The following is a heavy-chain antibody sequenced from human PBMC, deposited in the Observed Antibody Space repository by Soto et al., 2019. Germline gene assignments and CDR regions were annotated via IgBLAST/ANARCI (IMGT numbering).Heavy chain of an antibody. CDR3: AKGLWFGELLYSYYYYGMDV. CDR1: GFTFSSYG. CDR2: ISYDGSNK. D-gene: IGHD3-10*01. J-gene: IGHJ6*02. V-gene: IGHV3-30*18. Sequence: PGGSLRLSCAASGFTFSSYGMHWVRQAPGKGLEWVAVISYDGSNKYYADSVKGRFTISRDNSKNTLYLQMNSLRAEDTAVYYCAKGLWFGELLYSYYYYGMDVWGQGTTVTVSS.